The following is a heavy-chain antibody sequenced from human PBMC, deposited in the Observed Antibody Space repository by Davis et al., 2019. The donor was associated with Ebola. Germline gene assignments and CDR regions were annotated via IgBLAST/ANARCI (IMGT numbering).Heavy chain of an antibody. CDR1: GYIFTSYA. J-gene: IGHJ4*02. V-gene: IGHV1-3*01. D-gene: IGHD3-3*01. Sequence: AASVKVSCKASGYIFTSYAMHWVRQAPGQRLEWMGWINGGNGDTKYSQKFQGRVTMTRDTSTSTVYMELSSLRSEDTAVYYCAREKTYYDFWSGYYTDVVWDYWGQGTLVTVSS. CDR3: AREKTYYDFWSGYYTDVVWDY. CDR2: INGGNGDT.